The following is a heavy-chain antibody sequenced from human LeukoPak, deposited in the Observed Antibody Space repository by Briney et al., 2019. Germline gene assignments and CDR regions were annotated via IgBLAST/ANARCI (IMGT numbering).Heavy chain of an antibody. Sequence: SETLSLTCTVSGGSISSGGYYWSWIRQHPGKGLEWIGYIYYSGSTYYNPSLKSRVTISVDTSKNQFSLKLSSVTAADTAVYYCASTKINYDSSGYRYWYFDLWGRRTLVTISS. J-gene: IGHJ2*01. CDR2: IYYSGST. V-gene: IGHV4-31*03. CDR1: GGSISSGGYY. D-gene: IGHD3-22*01. CDR3: ASTKINYDSSGYRYWYFDL.